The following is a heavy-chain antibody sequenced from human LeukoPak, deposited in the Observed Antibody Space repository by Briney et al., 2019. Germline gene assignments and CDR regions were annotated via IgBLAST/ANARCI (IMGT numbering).Heavy chain of an antibody. CDR1: GFTFSDYY. J-gene: IGHJ5*02. D-gene: IGHD2-2*02. V-gene: IGHV3-11*03. CDR3: ARQNVVPAAIDVYNWFDP. Sequence: GGSLRLSCAASGFTFSDYYMSWIRQAPGKGLEWVSYISGSSSYTNYADSVKGRFTISRGNAKNSLYLQMNSLRAEDTAVYYCARQNVVPAAIDVYNWFDPWGQGTLVTVSS. CDR2: ISGSSSYT.